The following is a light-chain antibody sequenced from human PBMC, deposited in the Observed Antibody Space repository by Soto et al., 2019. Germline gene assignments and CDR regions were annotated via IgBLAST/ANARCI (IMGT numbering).Light chain of an antibody. Sequence: QSVLTQPPSVSAAPGQKVTISCSGSSSNLGNNYVSWYQQLPGTAPKLLIYDNNKRPSGIPDRFSGSKSGTSATLGITGLQTGDEADYYCATWDSSLSAGGVVFGGGTKVTVL. J-gene: IGLJ2*01. CDR2: DNN. CDR3: ATWDSSLSAGGVV. CDR1: SSNLGNNY. V-gene: IGLV1-51*01.